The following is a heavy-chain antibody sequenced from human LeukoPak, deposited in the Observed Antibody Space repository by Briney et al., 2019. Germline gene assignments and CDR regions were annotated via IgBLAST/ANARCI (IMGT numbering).Heavy chain of an antibody. CDR1: GYSFTNYW. CDR3: ARLTSSWSFDY. D-gene: IGHD6-13*01. Sequence: PGESLKISCKGSGYSFTNYWIGWVRQMPGKGLEWMGIISPDGSDTRYSPSFQGQVTISADKSITTAYLQWSSLEASDTAMYYCARLTSSWSFDYWGQGTLVTVSS. V-gene: IGHV5-51*01. CDR2: ISPDGSDT. J-gene: IGHJ4*02.